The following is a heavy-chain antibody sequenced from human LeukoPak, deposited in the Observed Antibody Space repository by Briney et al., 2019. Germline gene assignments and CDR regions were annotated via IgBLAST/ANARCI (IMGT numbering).Heavy chain of an antibody. Sequence: SEILSLTCTVSGGSISSSSYYWGWIRQPPGKGLEWIGSIYYSGSTYYNPSLKSRVTISVDTSKNQFSLKLSSVTAADTAVYYCARHPPSYYGSGLPRFENYYFDYWGQGTLVTVSS. CDR2: IYYSGST. CDR1: GGSISSSSYY. V-gene: IGHV4-39*01. D-gene: IGHD3-10*01. J-gene: IGHJ4*02. CDR3: ARHPPSYYGSGLPRFENYYFDY.